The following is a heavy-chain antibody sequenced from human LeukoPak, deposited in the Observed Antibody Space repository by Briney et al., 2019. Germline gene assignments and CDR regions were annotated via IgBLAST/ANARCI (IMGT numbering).Heavy chain of an antibody. V-gene: IGHV3-30*04. Sequence: GGSLRLSCAASGFTFSSYAMHWVRQAPGKGLEWVAVISYDGSNKYYADSVKGRFTISRDNSKNTLYLQMNSLRAEDTAVYYCARADVLRYFDWLSHFDYWGQGTLVTVSS. J-gene: IGHJ4*02. CDR3: ARADVLRYFDWLSHFDY. D-gene: IGHD3-9*01. CDR2: ISYDGSNK. CDR1: GFTFSSYA.